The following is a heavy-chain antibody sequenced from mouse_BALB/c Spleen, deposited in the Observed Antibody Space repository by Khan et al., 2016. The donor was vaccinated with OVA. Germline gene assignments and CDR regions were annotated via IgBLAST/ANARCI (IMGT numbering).Heavy chain of an antibody. V-gene: IGHV5-4*02. J-gene: IGHJ3*01. Sequence: EVELVESGGGLVKPGGSLKLSCAASGFTFSDYYMYWVRQTPEKRLEWVAIISDGGSYTYYPDSVKGRFTISRDNAKNNLYLQMSSLKSEDTAMYYCARAGYGGFAYWGQGTLVTVSA. CDR2: ISDGGSYT. CDR3: ARAGYGGFAY. CDR1: GFTFSDYY. D-gene: IGHD1-1*02.